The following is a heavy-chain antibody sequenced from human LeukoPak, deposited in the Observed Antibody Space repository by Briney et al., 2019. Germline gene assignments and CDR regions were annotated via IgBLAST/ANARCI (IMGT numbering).Heavy chain of an antibody. CDR2: INPTSGDT. D-gene: IGHD6-13*01. CDR1: GYTFTSYY. Sequence: ASVKVSCKASGYTFTSYYMHWVRRAPGQGLEWMGIINPTSGDTTYAQKFQGRVTMTRDMSTSTVYMELSSLTSEDTAVFYCARYGYSSTWQGGWHAFDIWGQGTMVTVSS. J-gene: IGHJ3*02. V-gene: IGHV1-46*01. CDR3: ARYGYSSTWQGGWHAFDI.